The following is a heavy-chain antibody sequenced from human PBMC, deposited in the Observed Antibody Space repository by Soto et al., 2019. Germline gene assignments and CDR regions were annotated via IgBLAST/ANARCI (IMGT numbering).Heavy chain of an antibody. V-gene: IGHV4-34*02. Sequence: QVQQQQWGARLLKPSETLSLTCAEYGRSMSGYNWSWLCRSPVRGLEWIGEIGPTGDTNYGPSFMSRVTVSVDTSKYELSLRLTQVTAAYTATYLCARNGVGFGFDIWGLGTMVSVSS. CDR1: GRSMSGYN. CDR2: IGPTGDT. J-gene: IGHJ3*02. CDR3: ARNGVGFGFDI. D-gene: IGHD3-10*01.